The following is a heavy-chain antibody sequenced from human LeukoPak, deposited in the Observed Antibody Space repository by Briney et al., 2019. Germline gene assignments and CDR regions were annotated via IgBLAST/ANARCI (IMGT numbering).Heavy chain of an antibody. J-gene: IGHJ4*02. CDR3: ARGLSGGVAGQYYFDY. V-gene: IGHV1-2*02. Sequence: PSASVTVSCKASGYTFTGYYMHWVRQAPGQGLEGMGWINPNSGGTNYAQKFQGRVTMTRDTSISTAYMELSRLRSDDTAVYYCARGLSGGVAGQYYFDYWGQGTLVTVSS. CDR2: INPNSGGT. D-gene: IGHD6-19*01. CDR1: GYTFTGYY.